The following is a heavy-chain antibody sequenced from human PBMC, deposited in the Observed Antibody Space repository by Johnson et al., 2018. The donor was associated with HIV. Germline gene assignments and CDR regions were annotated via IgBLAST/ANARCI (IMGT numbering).Heavy chain of an antibody. J-gene: IGHJ3*02. CDR3: AKDRGYIVIDAFDM. V-gene: IGHV3-23*04. Sequence: VQLVESGGGLVQPGGSLRLSCAASGFTFSSYAMSWVRQAPGKGLEWVSAIISSGGKTYFADSVKGRFTISRDNSENTLYLQLNNLHVEDTAVYYCAKDRGYIVIDAFDMWGRGTLVTVSS. D-gene: IGHD5/OR15-5a*01. CDR1: GFTFSSYA. CDR2: IISSGGKT.